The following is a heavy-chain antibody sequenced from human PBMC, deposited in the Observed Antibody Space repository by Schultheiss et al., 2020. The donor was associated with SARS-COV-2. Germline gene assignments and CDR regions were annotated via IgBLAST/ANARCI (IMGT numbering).Heavy chain of an antibody. J-gene: IGHJ4*02. V-gene: IGHV4-61*05. CDR3: ARGLRWSGYYFDY. CDR2: IYYSGST. D-gene: IGHD3-3*01. Sequence: SETLSLTCTVSGGSISSSSYYWGWIRQPPGKGLEWIGYIYYSGSTNYNPSLKSRVTISVDTSKNQFSLKLSSVTAADTAVYYCARGLRWSGYYFDYWGQGTLVTVSS. CDR1: GGSISSSSYY.